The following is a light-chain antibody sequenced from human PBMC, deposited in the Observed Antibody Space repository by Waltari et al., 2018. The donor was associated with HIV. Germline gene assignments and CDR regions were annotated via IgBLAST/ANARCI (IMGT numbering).Light chain of an antibody. Sequence: DIQMTQSPSTLSASVGDRVTITCRAQQRISSWLAWYQQKPGNAPKLLIYKASSLESGVPSRCSGSGSGTEFTHTSSSLQPDDFATYYCQQYNSDPWTFGQGTKVEIK. CDR1: QRISSW. J-gene: IGKJ1*01. V-gene: IGKV1-5*03. CDR2: KAS. CDR3: QQYNSDPWT.